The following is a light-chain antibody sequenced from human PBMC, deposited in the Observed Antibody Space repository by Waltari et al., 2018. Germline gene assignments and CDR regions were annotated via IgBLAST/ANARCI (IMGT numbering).Light chain of an antibody. J-gene: IGLJ3*02. CDR1: SGHSSNV. V-gene: IGLV4-69*01. Sequence: QLVLTQSPSASASLGASVKLTCTLSSGHSSNVIAWLQQQPEKGPRYLMKVNSDGSHSMGDEIPDRFSGSTSGAERYLTISSVQPVDEADYYWQTGGHGTWVFGGWTKLTVL. CDR3: QTGGHGTWV. CDR2: VNSDGSH.